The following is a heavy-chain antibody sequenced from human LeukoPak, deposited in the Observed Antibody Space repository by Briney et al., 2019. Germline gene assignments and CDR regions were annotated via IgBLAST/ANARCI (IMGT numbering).Heavy chain of an antibody. J-gene: IGHJ4*02. CDR3: ARDFRTQLDGYSPPYHFDY. CDR2: ISGGGSHI. CDR1: GFAFRSHS. D-gene: IGHD5-24*01. V-gene: IGHV3-21*01. Sequence: GGSPRLSCAASGFAFRSHSMSWVRQSPGKGLEWVSSISGGGSHIYYADSMKGRFTISRDNAKNSLFLQMSSLRAEDTAVYYCARDFRTQLDGYSPPYHFDYWGQGAPVTVSS.